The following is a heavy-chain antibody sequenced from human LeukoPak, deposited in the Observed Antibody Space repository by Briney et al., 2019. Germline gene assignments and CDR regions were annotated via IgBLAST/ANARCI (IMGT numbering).Heavy chain of an antibody. CDR3: AKRGVVIRVILVGFHKEAYYFDS. Sequence: GGSLRLSCAVSGITLSNYGMSWVRQAPGKGLEWGAGISGSGGTTSYADSVKGRFSISRDNPQNTLYLQMNSLRAGDTAVYFCAKRGVVIRVILVGFHKEAYYFDSWGQGALVTVSS. CDR2: ISGSGGTT. D-gene: IGHD3-22*01. CDR1: GITLSNYG. J-gene: IGHJ4*02. V-gene: IGHV3-23*01.